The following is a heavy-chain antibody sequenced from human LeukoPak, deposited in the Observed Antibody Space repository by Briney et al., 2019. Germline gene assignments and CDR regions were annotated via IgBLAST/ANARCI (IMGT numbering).Heavy chain of an antibody. CDR3: ARVPPDVTTVTTYAFDI. CDR1: GGSISSSSYY. V-gene: IGHV4-39*07. CDR2: IYYSGST. D-gene: IGHD4-17*01. Sequence: SETLSLTCTVSGGSISSSSYYWGWIRQPPGKGLEWIGSIYYSGSTYYNPSLKSRVTISVDTSKNQFSLKLSSVTAADTAVYYCARVPPDVTTVTTYAFDIWGQGTMVTVSS. J-gene: IGHJ3*02.